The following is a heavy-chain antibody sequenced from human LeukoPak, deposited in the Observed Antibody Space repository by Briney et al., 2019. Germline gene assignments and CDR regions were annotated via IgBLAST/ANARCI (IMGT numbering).Heavy chain of an antibody. V-gene: IGHV3-30*02. CDR2: IQYDGDNK. Sequence: GGSLRLSCAASEFTFSNYDMHWVHQAPGKGLEWVAFIQYDGDNKYYADSVTGRFTISRDNSKNTLYLQMNSLRAEDTAVYYCAKDSSGYYFDRYYYYYYMDVWGKGTTVTVSS. CDR1: EFTFSNYD. D-gene: IGHD3-22*01. CDR3: AKDSSGYYFDRYYYYYYMDV. J-gene: IGHJ6*03.